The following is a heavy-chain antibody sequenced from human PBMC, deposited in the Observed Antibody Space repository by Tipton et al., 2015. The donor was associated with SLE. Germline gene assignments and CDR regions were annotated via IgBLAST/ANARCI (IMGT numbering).Heavy chain of an antibody. CDR3: ATLKFFGEPGIGRDY. Sequence: TLSLTCAVYGGSFSGYYWSWIRQPPGKGLEWIGEINHSGSTNYNPSLKSRVTISVDTSKNQFSLKLSSVTAADTAVYYCATLKFFGEPGIGRDYWGQGTLVTVSS. V-gene: IGHV4-34*01. CDR2: INHSGST. D-gene: IGHD3-3*01. CDR1: GGSFSGYY. J-gene: IGHJ4*02.